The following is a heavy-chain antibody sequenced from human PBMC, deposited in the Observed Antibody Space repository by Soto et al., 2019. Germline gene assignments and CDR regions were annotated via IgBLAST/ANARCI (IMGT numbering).Heavy chain of an antibody. CDR1: GGSFSCYY. Sequence: PSETLSLTCAVYGGSFSCYYWIWIRQPPGKGLEWIGEINHSGSTNYNPSLKSRVTISVDTSKNQFSLKLSSVTAADTAVYYCARVTYYYGSGSYWRDYWGQGTLVTVSS. D-gene: IGHD3-10*01. CDR3: ARVTYYYGSGSYWRDY. V-gene: IGHV4-34*01. J-gene: IGHJ4*02. CDR2: INHSGST.